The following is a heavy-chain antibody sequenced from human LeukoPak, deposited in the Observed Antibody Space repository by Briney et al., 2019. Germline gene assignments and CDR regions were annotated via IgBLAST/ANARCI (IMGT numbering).Heavy chain of an antibody. D-gene: IGHD3-10*01. Sequence: SETLSLTCAVYGGSFSGYYWSWIRQPPGKGLEWIGEINHSGSTNYNPSLKSRVTISVDTSKNQFSLKLSSVTATDTAVYYCARSMVRGVIRPGPWGQGTLVTVSS. CDR2: INHSGST. V-gene: IGHV4-34*01. CDR3: ARSMVRGVIRPGP. CDR1: GGSFSGYY. J-gene: IGHJ5*02.